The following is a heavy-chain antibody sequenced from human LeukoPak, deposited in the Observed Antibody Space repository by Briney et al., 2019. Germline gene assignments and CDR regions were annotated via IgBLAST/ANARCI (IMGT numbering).Heavy chain of an antibody. CDR1: GGTFSSYS. J-gene: IGHJ5*02. CDR3: ARIVGATTGAGHWFDP. D-gene: IGHD1-26*01. CDR2: IIPIFGAA. Sequence: SSVKVSCKASGGTFSSYSMSWVRQAPGQGLEWMGGIIPIFGAANYAQKFQGRVTITTDESTSTAYMELSSLRSEDTAVYYCARIVGATTGAGHWFDPWGQGTLVTVSS. V-gene: IGHV1-69*05.